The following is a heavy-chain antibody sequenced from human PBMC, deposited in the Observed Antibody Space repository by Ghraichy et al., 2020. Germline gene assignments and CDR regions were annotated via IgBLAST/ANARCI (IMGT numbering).Heavy chain of an antibody. CDR1: GFTFSSYG. J-gene: IGHJ4*02. CDR2: IWYDGSNK. CDR3: AREEGEQLVAVY. Sequence: GGPLRLSCAASGFTFSSYGMHWVRQAPGKGLEWVAVIWYDGSNKYYADSVKGRFTISRDNSKNTLYLQMNSLRAEDTAVYYCAREEGEQLVAVYWGQGTLVTVSS. D-gene: IGHD6-6*01. V-gene: IGHV3-33*01.